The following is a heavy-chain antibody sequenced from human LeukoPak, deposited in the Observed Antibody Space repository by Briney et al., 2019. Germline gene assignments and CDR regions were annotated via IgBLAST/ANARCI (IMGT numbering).Heavy chain of an antibody. Sequence: SETLSLTCTVSGGSISTYYWNWIRQPPGKGLEWIGYIYYSGSTNYNPSLKSRVTISVDTSKNQFSLKLTSVTAAGTAVYYCARQTASDNWFDPWGQGTLVTVSS. CDR1: GGSISTYY. D-gene: IGHD5-18*01. V-gene: IGHV4-59*08. CDR3: ARQTASDNWFDP. CDR2: IYYSGST. J-gene: IGHJ5*02.